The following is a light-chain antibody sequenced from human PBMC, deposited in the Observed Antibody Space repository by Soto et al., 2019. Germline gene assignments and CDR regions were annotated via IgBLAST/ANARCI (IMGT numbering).Light chain of an antibody. CDR2: DAS. J-gene: IGKJ1*01. V-gene: IGKV3-15*01. CDR3: QQYNNWPPWT. CDR1: QRISND. Sequence: EVLMTQSPATLSVSPGERVILSCRASQRISNDLAWYQQKAGQAPRLLIYDASTRATGIPARFSGSGSGTEFTLTIGSLQSEDFAVYSGQQYNNWPPWTFGQGTKVDIK.